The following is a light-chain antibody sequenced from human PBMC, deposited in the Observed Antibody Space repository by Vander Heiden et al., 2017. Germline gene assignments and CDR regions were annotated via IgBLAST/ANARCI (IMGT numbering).Light chain of an antibody. J-gene: IGKJ1*01. V-gene: IGKV3-11*01. CDR1: QSVSSY. CDR3: QQRSNWLWT. Sequence: IVLTQSPATLSLSPGDRVTLSCRASQSVSSYLVWYQQKPGQAPRLLIYDASNRATGIPARFSGSGSGTDFTLTISSLEPEDFAVYYCQQRSNWLWTFGPGTKVEIK. CDR2: DAS.